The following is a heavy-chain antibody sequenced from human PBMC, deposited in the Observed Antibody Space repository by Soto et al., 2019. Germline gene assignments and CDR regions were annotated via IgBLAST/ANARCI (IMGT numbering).Heavy chain of an antibody. Sequence: GGSLRLSCAASGFTVSSNYMSWVRQAPGKGLEWVSVIYSGVRTYYADSVKGRFTISRDNSKNTLYLQMNSLRAEDTAVYYCARGPYGGSYYKFYYRGQGTLVTVSS. V-gene: IGHV3-53*05. CDR3: ARGPYGGSYYKFYY. CDR1: GFTVSSNY. CDR2: IYSGVRT. D-gene: IGHD1-26*01. J-gene: IGHJ4*02.